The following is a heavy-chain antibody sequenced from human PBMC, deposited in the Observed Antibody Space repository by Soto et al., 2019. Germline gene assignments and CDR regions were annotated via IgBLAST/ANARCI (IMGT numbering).Heavy chain of an antibody. CDR1: GYSFTSYW. Sequence: PGESLKISCEGSGYSFTSYWIAWVRQMPGKGLEWMGIIHPRDSDTRYNPSFQGQVTVSADKSISTAYVQWSSLKASDTAMYYCARLDNSGYYVYWDQGTLVTVSS. J-gene: IGHJ4*02. D-gene: IGHD3-22*01. CDR2: IHPRDSDT. CDR3: ARLDNSGYYVY. V-gene: IGHV5-51*01.